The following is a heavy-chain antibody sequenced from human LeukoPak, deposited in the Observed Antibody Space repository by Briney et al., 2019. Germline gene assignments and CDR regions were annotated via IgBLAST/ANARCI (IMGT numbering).Heavy chain of an antibody. CDR1: GYSFTSFW. J-gene: IGHJ4*02. Sequence: GESLKISCKASGYSFTSFWVGWVRQTPGKGLEWVGIIDPGDSDTRYTPSFQGQVTISADSSLTTAYLQWNSLKASDTAMYYCARQTAMGRSGDYWGQGTLVTVSS. CDR3: ARQTAMGRSGDY. V-gene: IGHV5-51*01. CDR2: IDPGDSDT. D-gene: IGHD5-18*01.